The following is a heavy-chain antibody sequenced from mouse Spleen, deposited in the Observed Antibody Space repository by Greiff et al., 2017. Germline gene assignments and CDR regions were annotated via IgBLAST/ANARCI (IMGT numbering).Heavy chain of an antibody. CDR1: GYTFTSYG. D-gene: IGHD2-3*01. J-gene: IGHJ4*01. Sequence: VQLQQSGAELARPGASVKLSCKASGYTFTSYGISWVKQRTGQGLEWIGEIYPRSGNTYYNEKFKGKATLTADKSSSTAYMELRSLTSEDSAVYFCARWSYDGTGYYAMDYWGQGTSVTVSS. CDR3: ARWSYDGTGYYAMDY. CDR2: IYPRSGNT. V-gene: IGHV1-81*01.